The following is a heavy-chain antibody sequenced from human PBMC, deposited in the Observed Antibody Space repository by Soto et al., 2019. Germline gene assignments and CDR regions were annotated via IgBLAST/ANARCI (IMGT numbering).Heavy chain of an antibody. V-gene: IGHV3-66*01. Sequence: EVQLVESGGGLVQPGGSLRLSCAASGFTVSSNFMSWVRQAPGEGLEWVSVIYSGGSTYYADSVKGRFTISRDNSKNTLYLQMNSLRAEDTAVYYCARDGSTAAALRAEYFQHWGQGTLVTVST. CDR1: GFTVSSNF. J-gene: IGHJ1*01. CDR3: ARDGSTAAALRAEYFQH. CDR2: IYSGGST. D-gene: IGHD6-13*01.